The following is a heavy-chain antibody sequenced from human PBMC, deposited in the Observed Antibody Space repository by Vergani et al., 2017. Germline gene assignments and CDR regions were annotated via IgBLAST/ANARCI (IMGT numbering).Heavy chain of an antibody. CDR3: ARDWGSGITGTG. CDR2: INPNSGGT. J-gene: IGHJ4*02. CDR1: GYTFIGYY. D-gene: IGHD1-20*01. V-gene: IGHV1-2*02. Sequence: QVQLVQSGAEVKKPGASVKVSCKASGYTFIGYYMHWVRQAPGQGLEWMGWINPNSGGTNYAQKFQDRVTMTRDTSISTAYMELSRLRSEDTAVYYCARDWGSGITGTGWGQGTLVTVSS.